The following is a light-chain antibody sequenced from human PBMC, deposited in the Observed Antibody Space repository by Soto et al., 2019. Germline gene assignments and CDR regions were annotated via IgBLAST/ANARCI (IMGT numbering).Light chain of an antibody. CDR1: GRVSSSY. CDR2: AAS. CDR3: QQYGSSPPT. J-gene: IGKJ1*01. V-gene: IGKV3-20*01. Sequence: VFTQSPGTLSYSLRQSATISYRPSGRVSSSYFTWYQQKAGQAPRLLIYAASRRAAGTPDRFSGSGSGTDFTLTINRLEPEDFALYYCQQYGSSPPTFGQGTKVDIK.